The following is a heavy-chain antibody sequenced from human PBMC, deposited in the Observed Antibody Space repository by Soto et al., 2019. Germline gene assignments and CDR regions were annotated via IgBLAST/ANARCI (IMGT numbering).Heavy chain of an antibody. J-gene: IGHJ6*02. D-gene: IGHD6-25*01. CDR2: IGAADDP. CDR3: ARAXSGRLPRRADYYFAMDV. Sequence: GGSLRLSCAASGFTFRSYDMHWVRQTTGKGLEWVSAIGAADDPYYLGSVKGRFTISRENAKNSLYLQMYSLRAEDTAVYYCARAXSGRLPRRADYYFAMDVRGQGTTVTVSS. V-gene: IGHV3-13*05. CDR1: GFTFRSYD.